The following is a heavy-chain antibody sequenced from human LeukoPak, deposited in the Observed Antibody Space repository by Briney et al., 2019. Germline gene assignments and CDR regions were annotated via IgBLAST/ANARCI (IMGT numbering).Heavy chain of an antibody. V-gene: IGHV5-51*01. D-gene: IGHD2-8*02. CDR2: IFPADSDT. J-gene: IGHJ6*02. CDR1: GYTFIDYW. Sequence: GESLKISCQDSGYTFIDYWIGWVRQVPGQGLEWIGIIFPADSDTKYSPSFQGQVTISVDRSTSTAYLQWSSLKASDTAIYYCARHGLEGCTGGRCFQSFHYYGMDVWGQGTAVTVSS. CDR3: ARHGLEGCTGGRCFQSFHYYGMDV.